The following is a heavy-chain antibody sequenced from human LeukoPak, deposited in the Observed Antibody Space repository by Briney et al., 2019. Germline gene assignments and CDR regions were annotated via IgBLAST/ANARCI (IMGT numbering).Heavy chain of an antibody. J-gene: IGHJ3*02. V-gene: IGHV4-61*02. CDR2: IYTSGST. CDR1: GGSISSGSYY. D-gene: IGHD3-10*01. CDR3: ARDRGTYGI. Sequence: SETLSLTRTVSGGSISSGSYYWSWIRQPAGKGLEWIGRIYTSGSTNYNPSLKSRVTITVDTSKNQFSLKLRSVTAADTAVYYCARDRGTYGIWGQGTMVTVSS.